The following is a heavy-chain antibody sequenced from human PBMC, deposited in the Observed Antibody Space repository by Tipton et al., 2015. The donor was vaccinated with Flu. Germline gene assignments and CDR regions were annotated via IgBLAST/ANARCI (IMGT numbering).Heavy chain of an antibody. J-gene: IGHJ4*02. CDR1: GGSISSSSYY. CDR2: IYYRRST. D-gene: IGHD3-22*01. CDR3: ARSRGYYYDFDY. Sequence: LSCTVSGGSISSSSYYWGWIRQPPGKGLERIRSIYYRRSTYYNPSLKSRITISVDTSKNHFSLKLSSVTAADTAVYYCARSRGYYYDFDYWGQGTLVTVSS. V-gene: IGHV4-39*02.